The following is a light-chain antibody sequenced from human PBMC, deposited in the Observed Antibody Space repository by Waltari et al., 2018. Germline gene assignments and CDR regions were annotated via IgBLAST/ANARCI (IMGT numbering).Light chain of an antibody. CDR1: SSDIGDYI. CDR2: EVG. J-gene: IGLJ2*01. CDR3: LSYTTSSIRGW. Sequence: QSALTQPASVSGSPGQSITISCTGTSSDIGDYIVSWYQQHPGKAPKLMICEVGSRPPGVSNLFSGSKSGNTASLTISGLQAEVEADYYCLSYTTSSIRGWVGGGTKLTVL. V-gene: IGLV2-14*01.